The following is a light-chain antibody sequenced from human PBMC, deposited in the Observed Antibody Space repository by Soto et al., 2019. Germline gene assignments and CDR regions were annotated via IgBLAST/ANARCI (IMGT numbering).Light chain of an antibody. CDR1: QSVSCN. J-gene: IGKJ2*01. Sequence: EIVMTQSPATLSVSPGERAALSCRASQSVSCNFAWYQQKPGQAPRLLIYGASTRATGIPARFSGSGSGTDFTLTISSLQSEDIAVYYCQQYNNWPYAFGQGTKLEIK. CDR2: GAS. CDR3: QQYNNWPYA. V-gene: IGKV3-15*01.